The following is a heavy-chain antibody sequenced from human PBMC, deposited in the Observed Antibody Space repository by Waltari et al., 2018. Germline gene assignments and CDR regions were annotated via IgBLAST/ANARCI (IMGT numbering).Heavy chain of an antibody. CDR2: IYHSGST. V-gene: IGHV4-38-2*01. CDR3: ARQPFAEASSSNDY. Sequence: QVQLQESGPGLVKPSETLSLTCAVSGYSISSGYYWGWIRQPPGKGLEWIGSIYHSGSTYSNPSLKSRVTISVDTSKNQFSLKLSSVTAADTAVYYCARQPFAEASSSNDYWGQGTLVTVSS. J-gene: IGHJ4*02. D-gene: IGHD6-13*01. CDR1: GYSISSGYY.